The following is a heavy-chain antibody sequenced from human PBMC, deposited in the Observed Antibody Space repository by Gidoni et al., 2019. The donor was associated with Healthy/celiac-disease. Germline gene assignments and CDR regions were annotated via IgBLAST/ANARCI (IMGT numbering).Heavy chain of an antibody. CDR3: SGRYYDWLDP. Sequence: ELHLVESGGGLLKPGGSLRLSCEASAFTFSNAWRSWVCQAPGKGLEWVGRIKSKNDGGTTDYDATVKGRVTISRDDAKNTLYRQRNSLKTEDTGVYYCSGRYYDWLDPWGQGTLVTVSS. D-gene: IGHD1-26*01. CDR1: AFTFSNAW. V-gene: IGHV3-15*01. CDR2: IKSKNDGGTT. J-gene: IGHJ5*02.